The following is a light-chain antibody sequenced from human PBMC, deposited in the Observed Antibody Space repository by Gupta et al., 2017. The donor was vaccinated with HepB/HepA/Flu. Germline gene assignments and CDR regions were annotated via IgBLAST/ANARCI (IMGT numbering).Light chain of an antibody. CDR2: DDS. J-gene: IGLJ2*01. CDR3: QVWDSRSEVV. Sequence: SYVLTQPPSVSVAPGKTARITCGANNIGTKSVHWYQQRPGQAPVLVVYDDSARPSGIPERFSGSISGTTATLTISRVEAGDEADYFCQVWDSRSEVVFGGGTKLTVL. CDR1: NIGTKS. V-gene: IGLV3-21*03.